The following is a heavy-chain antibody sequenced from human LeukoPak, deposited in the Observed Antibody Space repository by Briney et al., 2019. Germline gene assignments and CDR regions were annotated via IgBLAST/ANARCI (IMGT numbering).Heavy chain of an antibody. CDR3: ARLNKEVVPAAIDY. CDR2: IYYSGST. CDR1: GGSISSSNW. J-gene: IGHJ4*02. V-gene: IGHV4-39*01. D-gene: IGHD2-2*01. Sequence: SETLSLTCAVSGGSISSSNWWAWVRQPPGKGLEWIGSIYYSGSTYYNPSLKSRVTISVDTSKNQFSLKLSSVTAADTAVYYCARLNKEVVPAAIDYWGQGTLVTVSS.